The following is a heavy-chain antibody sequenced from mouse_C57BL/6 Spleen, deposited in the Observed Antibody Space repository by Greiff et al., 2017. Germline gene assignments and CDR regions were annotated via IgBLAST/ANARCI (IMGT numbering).Heavy chain of an antibody. Sequence: QVQLQQSGPELVKPGASVKISCKASGYAFSSSWMNWVKQRPGKGLEWIGRIYPGDGDTNYNGKFKGKATLTADKSSSTAYMQLSSLTSEDSAVYFCASYREDAMDYWGQGTSVTVSS. V-gene: IGHV1-82*01. J-gene: IGHJ4*01. D-gene: IGHD2-12*01. CDR2: IYPGDGDT. CDR1: GYAFSSSW. CDR3: ASYREDAMDY.